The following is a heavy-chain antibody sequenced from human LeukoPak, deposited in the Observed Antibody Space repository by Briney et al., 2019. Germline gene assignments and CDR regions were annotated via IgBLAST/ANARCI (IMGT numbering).Heavy chain of an antibody. CDR2: IIPIFGTA. Sequence: SVKVSCKASGGTFSSYAISWVRQAPGQGLEWMGGIIPIFGTANYAQEFQGRVTITADESTSTAYMELSSLRSEDTAVYYCAVRQSPRDKGKWLQLSLGYYYYYMDVWGKGTTVTISS. CDR3: AVRQSPRDKGKWLQLSLGYYYYYMDV. J-gene: IGHJ6*03. V-gene: IGHV1-69*01. D-gene: IGHD5-24*01. CDR1: GGTFSSYA.